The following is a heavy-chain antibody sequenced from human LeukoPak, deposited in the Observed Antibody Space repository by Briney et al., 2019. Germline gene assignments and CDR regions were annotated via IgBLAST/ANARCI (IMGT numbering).Heavy chain of an antibody. V-gene: IGHV4-34*01. CDR2: INHSGST. CDR1: GGSFSGYY. Sequence: PSETLSLTCAVYGGSFSGYYWSWLRQPPGKGLEWIGEINHSGSTNYNPSLKSRVTISVDTSKNQFSLKLSSVTAADTAVNYCARRGVWEFTRPIDYWGQGTLVTVSS. J-gene: IGHJ4*02. CDR3: ARRGVWEFTRPIDY. D-gene: IGHD1-26*01.